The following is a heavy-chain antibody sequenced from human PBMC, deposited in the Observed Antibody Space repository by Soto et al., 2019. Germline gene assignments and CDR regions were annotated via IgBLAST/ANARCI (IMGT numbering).Heavy chain of an antibody. CDR2: ISSSSSTI. CDR1: GFTFSSYI. D-gene: IGHD6-6*01. J-gene: IGHJ6*02. V-gene: IGHV3-48*02. CDR3: ARPEYSSSSYGMDV. Sequence: PGGSLIVSCTAAGFTFSSYIMNWVRQNTGKGLEWVSYISSSSSTIYYADSVKGRFTISRDNAKNSLYLQMNSLRDEDTAVYYCARPEYSSSSYGMDVWGQGTTVTVSS.